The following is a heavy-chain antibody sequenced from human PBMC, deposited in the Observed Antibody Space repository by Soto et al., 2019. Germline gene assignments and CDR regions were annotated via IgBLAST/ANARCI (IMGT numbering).Heavy chain of an antibody. J-gene: IGHJ4*02. CDR2: ISPSGGST. CDR3: ARVRTPNPGWRIAAAGRLDY. D-gene: IGHD6-13*01. CDR1: GYTFTGYY. Sequence: ASVKVSCKASGYTFTGYYMHWVRQAPGQGLEWMGIISPSGGSTSYAQKFQGRVTMTRDTSTSTVYMELSSLRSEDTAVYYFARVRTPNPGWRIAAAGRLDYWGQGTLVTVSS. V-gene: IGHV1-46*01.